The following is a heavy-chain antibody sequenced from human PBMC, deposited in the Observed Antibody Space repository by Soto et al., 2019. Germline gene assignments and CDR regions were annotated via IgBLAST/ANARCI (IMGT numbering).Heavy chain of an antibody. D-gene: IGHD4-17*01. J-gene: IGHJ5*02. CDR2: ISSLSGNT. Sequence: QVHLVQSETEVKEPGASVTVSCKTSHATFTGYTINWVRQAPGQGLEWLGWISSLSGNTYYARDFQGRLTMTTNTSATTAYMELSSLRSDDTAVYFCARGTVTSGRWFGPWGQGTVVTVSS. CDR1: HATFTGYT. CDR3: ARGTVTSGRWFGP. V-gene: IGHV1-18*04.